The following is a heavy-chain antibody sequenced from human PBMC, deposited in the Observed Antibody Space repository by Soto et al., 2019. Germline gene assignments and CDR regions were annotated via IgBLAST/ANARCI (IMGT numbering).Heavy chain of an antibody. J-gene: IGHJ4*02. CDR1: RGTFSSYA. CDR3: AGGYSSSSPLGY. Sequence: RASVKVSCKASRGTFSSYAISWVRQAPGQGLEWMGGIIPIFGTANYAQKFQGRVTITADESTSTAYMELSSLRSEDTAVYYCAGGYSSSSPLGYWGQGTLVTVSS. V-gene: IGHV1-69*13. D-gene: IGHD6-6*01. CDR2: IIPIFGTA.